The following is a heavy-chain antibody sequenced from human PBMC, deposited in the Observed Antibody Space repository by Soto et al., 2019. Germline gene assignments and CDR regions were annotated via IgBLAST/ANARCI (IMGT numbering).Heavy chain of an antibody. D-gene: IGHD3-22*01. Sequence: QVQLVESGGGVVQPGRSLRLSCAASGFTFSSYGMHWVRQAPGKGLEWVAVISYDGSNKYYADFVKGRFTISRDNSKNTLYLQMNSLRAEDTAVYYCAKDYLKPPYDSSGYTPWYYYYGMDVWGQGTTVTVSS. CDR2: ISYDGSNK. V-gene: IGHV3-30*18. CDR1: GFTFSSYG. CDR3: AKDYLKPPYDSSGYTPWYYYYGMDV. J-gene: IGHJ6*02.